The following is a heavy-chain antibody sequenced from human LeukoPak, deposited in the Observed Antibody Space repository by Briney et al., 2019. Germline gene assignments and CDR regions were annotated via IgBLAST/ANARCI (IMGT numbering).Heavy chain of an antibody. Sequence: SETLSLTCTVSGGPISRSTTFYWGWIRQSPGKGLEWIGSIYYSGSTYYNPSLKSRVTISVDTSKNQFSLNLNSVTVADTAVYYCARTNSIMETFDSWGQGTLVTVSS. J-gene: IGHJ4*02. D-gene: IGHD3-16*01. CDR3: ARTNSIMETFDS. CDR1: GGPISRSTTFY. CDR2: IYYSGST. V-gene: IGHV4-39*01.